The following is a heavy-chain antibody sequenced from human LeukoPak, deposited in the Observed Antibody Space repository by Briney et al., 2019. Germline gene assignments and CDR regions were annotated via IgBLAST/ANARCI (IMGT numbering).Heavy chain of an antibody. CDR1: GFTFSSFA. V-gene: IGHV3-23*01. CDR2: ITGNHGAT. CDR3: TKDPNGNYVGAFDP. Sequence: PGGSLRLSCAASGFTFSSFAMTWVRQAPGKGLEWVSSITGNHGATYNIDSVKGRFTISRDNSQNTRYLQMNSLRDEDTAVYYCTKDPNGNYVGAFDPWGQGTLVTVSS. J-gene: IGHJ5*02. D-gene: IGHD4-17*01.